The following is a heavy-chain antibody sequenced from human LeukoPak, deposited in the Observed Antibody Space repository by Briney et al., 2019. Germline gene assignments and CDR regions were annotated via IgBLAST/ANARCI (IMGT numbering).Heavy chain of an antibody. CDR1: GGSISSYY. V-gene: IGHV4-59*01. CDR2: IYYSGST. D-gene: IGHD3-3*01. Sequence: SETLSLTCTVSGGSISSYYWSWIRQPPGKGLEWIGYIYYSGSTNYNPSLKSRVTISVDTSKSQFSLKLSSVTAADTAVYYCARDSRFLEWLPNYYYYGMDVWGQGTTVTVSS. J-gene: IGHJ6*02. CDR3: ARDSRFLEWLPNYYYYGMDV.